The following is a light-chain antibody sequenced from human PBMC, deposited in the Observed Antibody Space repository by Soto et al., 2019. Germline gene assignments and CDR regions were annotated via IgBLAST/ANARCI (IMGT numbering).Light chain of an antibody. V-gene: IGLV1-36*01. CDR2: YDD. CDR3: AAWDDSLNAYV. Sequence: QSVLTQPPSVSEAPRQRVTISCSGSSSNIGNNAVNWYQQVPGQAPKIVIYYDDLLTSGVSDRFSGSKSGTSASLAISALQSDDEADYYCAAWDDSLNAYVFGPGTKLNVL. CDR1: SSNIGNNA. J-gene: IGLJ1*01.